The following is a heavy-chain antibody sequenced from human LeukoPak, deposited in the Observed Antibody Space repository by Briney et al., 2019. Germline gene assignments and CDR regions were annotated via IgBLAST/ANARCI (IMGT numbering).Heavy chain of an antibody. CDR2: ITGSIHYSGST. D-gene: IGHD6-6*01. CDR1: GGSISNYY. V-gene: IGHV4-59*08. Sequence: PSETLSLTCTVSGGSISNYYWNWIRQPPREGLEWIGYITGSIHYSGSTSYNPSLKSRVTISVDTSKNQLSLKLSSVTAADTAVYYCARHGTGYSSSSDDWFDPWGQGTLVTVSS. CDR3: ARHGTGYSSSSDDWFDP. J-gene: IGHJ5*02.